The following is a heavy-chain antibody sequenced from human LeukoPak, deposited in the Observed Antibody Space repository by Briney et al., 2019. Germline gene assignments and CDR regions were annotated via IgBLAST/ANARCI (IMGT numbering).Heavy chain of an antibody. J-gene: IGHJ5*02. V-gene: IGHV4-39*01. CDR1: GGSISSSNYY. D-gene: IGHD6-19*01. CDR3: ARQRVAGTSVDP. Sequence: SETLSLTCTVSGGSISSSNYYWGWIRQPPGRGLEWIGTMYYGGSTYYNPSLKRRVTISVNTSKNQFSLRLSSLTAADTAVYYCARQRVAGTSVDPWGQGTLVSVSS. CDR2: MYYGGST.